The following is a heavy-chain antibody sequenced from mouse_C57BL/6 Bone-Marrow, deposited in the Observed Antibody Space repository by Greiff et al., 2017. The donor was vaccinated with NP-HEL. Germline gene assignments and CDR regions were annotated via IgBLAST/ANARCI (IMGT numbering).Heavy chain of an antibody. V-gene: IGHV5-9*01. J-gene: IGHJ2*01. D-gene: IGHD1-1*02. Sequence: EVQVVESGGGLVKPGGSLKLSCAASGFTFSSYTMSWVRQTPEKRLEWVATISGGGGNTYYPDSVKGRFTISRDNAKNTLYLQMSSLRSEDTALYDCARQRWFLYFDYWGQGTTLTVSS. CDR1: GFTFSSYT. CDR3: ARQRWFLYFDY. CDR2: ISGGGGNT.